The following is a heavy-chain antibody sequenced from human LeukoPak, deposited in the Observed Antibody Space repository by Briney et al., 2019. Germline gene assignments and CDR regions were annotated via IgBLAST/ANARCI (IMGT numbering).Heavy chain of an antibody. CDR1: GASISSYY. Sequence: SETLSLTCTVSGASISSYYWSWVRQPPGEGLGWIGYIYYTGSTNYNPSLKSRVTMSVDTSKNQLSLNLKSVTAADTAVYYCARDRWLDLWGQGTLVTVSS. J-gene: IGHJ5*02. V-gene: IGHV4-59*01. CDR3: ARDRWLDL. CDR2: IYYTGST.